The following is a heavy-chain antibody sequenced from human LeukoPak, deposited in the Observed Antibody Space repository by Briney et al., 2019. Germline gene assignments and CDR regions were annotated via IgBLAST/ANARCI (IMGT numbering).Heavy chain of an antibody. Sequence: ASVKVSCKASGYTFTGYDINWVRQAPGQGLEWLGWMNPNSVNTGYAQKFQGRVTITINTSISTAYMELSSLRSEDTAVYYCAREDGGSSIDYWGQGTLVTVSS. CDR3: AREDGGSSIDY. CDR2: MNPNSVNT. V-gene: IGHV1-8*03. D-gene: IGHD6-6*01. CDR1: GYTFTGYD. J-gene: IGHJ4*02.